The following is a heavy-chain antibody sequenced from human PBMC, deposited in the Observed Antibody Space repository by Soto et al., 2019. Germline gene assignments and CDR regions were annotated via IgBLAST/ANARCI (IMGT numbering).Heavy chain of an antibody. CDR2: VWYDGTTT. J-gene: IGHJ4*02. CDR1: EITFSNYG. V-gene: IGHV3-33*08. Sequence: QVQLVESGGGVVQPGRSLTLSCAASEITFSNYGMHWIRQAPGKGLEWVAVVWYDGTTTFYADSLQGRFTISRDNSKNTLYLQMNNLRVDDTAMYYCATVDNYYDSKIWGQGTLVTDSS. CDR3: ATVDNYYDSKI. D-gene: IGHD3-10*01.